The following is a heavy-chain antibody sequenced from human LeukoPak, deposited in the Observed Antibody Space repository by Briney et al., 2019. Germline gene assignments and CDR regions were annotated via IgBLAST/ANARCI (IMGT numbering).Heavy chain of an antibody. V-gene: IGHV4-38-2*01. CDR3: ARLSRDGYNKRDFDL. Sequence: ASETLSLTCAVSGYSISSGYYWGWIRQPPGKGLEWIGSIYHSGSTYYNPSFKSRVTISVDTSKNQFSLKLSSVTAADTAVYYCARLSRDGYNKRDFDLWGRGTLVTVSS. CDR1: GYSISSGYY. D-gene: IGHD5-24*01. J-gene: IGHJ2*01. CDR2: IYHSGST.